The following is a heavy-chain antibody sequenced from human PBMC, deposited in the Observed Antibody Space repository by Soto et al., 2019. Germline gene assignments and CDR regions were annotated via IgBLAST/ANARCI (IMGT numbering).Heavy chain of an antibody. Sequence: QVTLKESGPVLVKPTETLTLTCTVSGFSLSNARMGVSWIRQPPGKALEWLAHIFSHDEKSYSTSLKSRLTISKDTSKSQVVLTMTNMDPVDTATYYCARLNEVATNFDYWGQGTLVTVSS. V-gene: IGHV2-26*01. CDR3: ARLNEVATNFDY. CDR1: GFSLSNARMG. J-gene: IGHJ4*02. CDR2: IFSHDEK. D-gene: IGHD5-12*01.